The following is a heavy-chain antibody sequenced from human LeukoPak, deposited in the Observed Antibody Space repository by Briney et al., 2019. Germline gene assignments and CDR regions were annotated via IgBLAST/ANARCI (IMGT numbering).Heavy chain of an antibody. D-gene: IGHD2/OR15-2a*01. J-gene: IGHJ3*02. Sequence: SETLSLTCTVSGGSISSYYWSWIRQPPGKGLEWIGYIYYSGSTNYNPSLKSRVTISVDTSKNQFSLKLSSVTAADTAVYYCARDRIGQDAFDIWGQGTMVTVSS. V-gene: IGHV4-59*01. CDR2: IYYSGST. CDR3: ARDRIGQDAFDI. CDR1: GGSISSYY.